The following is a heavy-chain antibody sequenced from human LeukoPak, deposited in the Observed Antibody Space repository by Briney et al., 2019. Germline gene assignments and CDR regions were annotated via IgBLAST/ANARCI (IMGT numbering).Heavy chain of an antibody. D-gene: IGHD2-8*01. J-gene: IGHJ4*02. Sequence: QAKRKGLEGVSAIRGSGCDIYYADSVKGRFTISRDNSRTTLQPQMHSLRAEDTAIYYCAKPGVARGFDYWGQGTLVTVSS. CDR2: IRGSGCDI. CDR3: AKPGVARGFDY. V-gene: IGHV3-23*01.